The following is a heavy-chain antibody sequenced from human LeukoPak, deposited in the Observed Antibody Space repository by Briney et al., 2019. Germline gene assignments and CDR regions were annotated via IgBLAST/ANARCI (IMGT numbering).Heavy chain of an antibody. V-gene: IGHV1-18*01. Sequence: EASVRVSCKAYGYNFATSGIGWVRQAPGQGLEWLGRISGYNGNTKSAPKLQGRVTMTTDTSTDTAYLELGSLRVDDTAIYYCARDLGPYTGSYYSYYHYMDVWGEGTSVTVSS. CDR1: GYNFATSG. CDR3: ARDLGPYTGSYYSYYHYMDV. D-gene: IGHD1-26*01. CDR2: ISGYNGNT. J-gene: IGHJ6*03.